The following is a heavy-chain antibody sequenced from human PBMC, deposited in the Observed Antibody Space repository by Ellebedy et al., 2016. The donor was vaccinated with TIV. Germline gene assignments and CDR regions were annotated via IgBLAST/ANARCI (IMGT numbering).Heavy chain of an antibody. V-gene: IGHV1-18*01. CDR3: ARSAVRINVVRGVMPDLDY. J-gene: IGHJ4*02. D-gene: IGHD3-10*01. Sequence: AASVKVSCKASGYTFSSYGISWVRQAPGQGLEWMGWISAYKGNTNYAQKLQGRVTITTDTSTRTAYMELRSLRTDDTAVYYCARSAVRINVVRGVMPDLDYWGQGTLVSVSS. CDR2: ISAYKGNT. CDR1: GYTFSSYG.